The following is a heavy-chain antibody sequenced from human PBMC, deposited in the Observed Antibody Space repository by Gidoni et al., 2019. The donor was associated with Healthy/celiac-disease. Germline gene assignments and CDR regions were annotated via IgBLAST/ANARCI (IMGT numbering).Heavy chain of an antibody. CDR1: GFTFSSYA. D-gene: IGHD3-3*01. CDR2: ISGSGGST. V-gene: IGHV3-23*01. J-gene: IGHJ4*02. CDR3: AKGHYDFWSGYPDY. Sequence: EVQLLESGGGLVQPGGSLRLSCAASGFTFSSYAMGWVPQAPGKGLEWVSAISGSGGSTYYADSVKGRFTISRDNSKNTLYLQMNSLRAEDTAVYYCAKGHYDFWSGYPDYWGQGTLVTVSS.